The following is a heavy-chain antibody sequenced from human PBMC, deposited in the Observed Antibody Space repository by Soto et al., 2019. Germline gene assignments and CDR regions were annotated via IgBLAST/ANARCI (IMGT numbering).Heavy chain of an antibody. CDR3: ARDRSGFHWFDA. D-gene: IGHD3-22*01. CDR1: RYTLTSEY. J-gene: IGHJ5*02. V-gene: IGHV1-46*01. Sequence: ASAKVSCKESRYTLTSEYMHWVRHAPRLGLEWMAVMNPSGSSTSYAQKFQDRLTMTRDTSTSTVYMELRSLRSEDTAVYYCARDRSGFHWFDAWGQGTLVTVSS. CDR2: MNPSGSST.